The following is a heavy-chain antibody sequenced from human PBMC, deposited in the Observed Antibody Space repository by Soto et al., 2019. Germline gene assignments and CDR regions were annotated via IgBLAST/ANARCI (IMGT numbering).Heavy chain of an antibody. CDR3: ARALGISYYYYGMDV. Sequence: ASVKVSCKASGYTFTSYGISWVRQAPGQGLEWMGWISAYNGNTNYAQKLQGRVTMATDTSTSTAYMELRSLRSDDTAVYYCARALGISYYYYGMDVWGQGTTVTVSS. D-gene: IGHD1-20*01. CDR1: GYTFTSYG. V-gene: IGHV1-18*01. CDR2: ISAYNGNT. J-gene: IGHJ6*02.